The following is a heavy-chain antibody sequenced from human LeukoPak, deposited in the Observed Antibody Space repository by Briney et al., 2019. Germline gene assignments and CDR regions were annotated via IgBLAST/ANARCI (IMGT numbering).Heavy chain of an antibody. D-gene: IGHD4-17*01. J-gene: IGHJ4*02. CDR2: INHSGIT. CDR1: GGSFSYYY. CDR3: ANPARDFADSGAITW. Sequence: SETLSLTCAVYGGSFSYYYWSWIRQPPGKGLEWIGEINHSGITNYNPSLKSRVTISADTSKNQFPLKLTSVTAADTAVYYCANPARDFADSGAITWWGQGTLVTVSS. V-gene: IGHV4-34*01.